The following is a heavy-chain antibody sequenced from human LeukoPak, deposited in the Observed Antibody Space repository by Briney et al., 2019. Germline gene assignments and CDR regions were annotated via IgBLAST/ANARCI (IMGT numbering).Heavy chain of an antibody. D-gene: IGHD3-10*01. CDR2: ISGSGGST. J-gene: IGHJ4*02. Sequence: GRSLRLSCAASGFTFSSYAMSWVRQAPGKGLEWVSAISGSGGSTYYADSVKGRFTISRDNSKNTLYLQMNSLRAEDTAVYYCAHYGSGSYYTPFDYWGQGTLVTVSS. CDR1: GFTFSSYA. V-gene: IGHV3-23*01. CDR3: AHYGSGSYYTPFDY.